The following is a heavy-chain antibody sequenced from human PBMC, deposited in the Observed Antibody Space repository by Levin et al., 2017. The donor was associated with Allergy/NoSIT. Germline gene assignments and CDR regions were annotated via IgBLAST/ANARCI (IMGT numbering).Heavy chain of an antibody. D-gene: IGHD6-19*01. Sequence: PGGSLRLSCAASGFTFSSYAMSWVRQAPGKGLEWVSAISGSGGSTYYADSVKGRFTISRDNSKNTLYLQMNSLRAEDTAVYYCAKGRTGSVSSGLRDWGQGTLVTVSS. J-gene: IGHJ4*02. CDR3: AKGRTGSVSSGLRD. CDR2: ISGSGGST. V-gene: IGHV3-23*01. CDR1: GFTFSSYA.